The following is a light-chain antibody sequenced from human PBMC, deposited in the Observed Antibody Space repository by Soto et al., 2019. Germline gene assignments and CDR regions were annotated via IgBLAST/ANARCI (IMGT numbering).Light chain of an antibody. V-gene: IGKV1-8*01. CDR1: QDISRY. Sequence: AIRMTQSPSSFSASTGDRVTITCRASQDISRYVAWYQQKPGKAPKLLIYAASTLLSGVPSRFSGSRSGTDFTLTISYLQSEDFATYYCRQYFSNPLTFGGGTKVEIK. J-gene: IGKJ4*01. CDR2: AAS. CDR3: RQYFSNPLT.